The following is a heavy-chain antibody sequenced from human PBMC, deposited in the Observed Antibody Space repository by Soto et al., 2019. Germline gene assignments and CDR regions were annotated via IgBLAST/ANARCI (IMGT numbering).Heavy chain of an antibody. D-gene: IGHD3-16*01. CDR3: ARTLDYGHMDV. CDR1: GDSVRNQY. J-gene: IGHJ6*03. Sequence: QVQMQESGPGLVKPSETLSLTCTVSGDSVRNQYWSWIRRPPGRGLEWIGYIYGSGSTKYNPSLKSRLTISVDTSKNQFSLKLSSVTAADTAVYYCARTLDYGHMDVWGKGTTVTVSS. CDR2: IYGSGST. V-gene: IGHV4-59*02.